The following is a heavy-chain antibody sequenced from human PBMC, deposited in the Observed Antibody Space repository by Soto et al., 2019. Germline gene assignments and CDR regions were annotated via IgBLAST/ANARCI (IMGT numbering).Heavy chain of an antibody. J-gene: IGHJ3*02. Sequence: SVKVSCKASGGTFSSYAISWVRQAPGQGLEWMGGIIPIFGTANYAQKFQGRVTITADESTSTAYMELSSLRSEDTAVYYCARVRVVVAANDALDIWGQGTMVTVSS. V-gene: IGHV1-69*13. CDR2: IIPIFGTA. CDR1: GGTFSSYA. D-gene: IGHD2-15*01. CDR3: ARVRVVVAANDALDI.